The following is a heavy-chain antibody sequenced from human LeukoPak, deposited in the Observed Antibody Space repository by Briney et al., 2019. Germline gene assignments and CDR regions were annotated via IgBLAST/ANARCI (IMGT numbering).Heavy chain of an antibody. CDR2: ISIYSGYS. J-gene: IGHJ4*02. CDR3: AKNSSGGYSDY. Sequence: ASVKVSCKTSGYTFASSGITWVRRAPGQGLEWMGWISIYSGYSKYAQNLQGRVTMTADTSTSTAYMELNSLRSDDTAVYYCAKNSSGGYSDYWGQGTLVTVSS. CDR1: GYTFASSG. D-gene: IGHD6-19*01. V-gene: IGHV1-18*01.